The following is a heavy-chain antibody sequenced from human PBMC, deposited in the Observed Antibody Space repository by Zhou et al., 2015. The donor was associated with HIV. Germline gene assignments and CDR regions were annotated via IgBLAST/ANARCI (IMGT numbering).Heavy chain of an antibody. CDR3: AREGWGSWFFDL. CDR2: IIPIFGTA. CDR1: AYMFTTFG. Sequence: QVQLVQSGAEVKEPGASVKVSCKAPAYMFTTFGITWVRQAPGQGLEWMGWIIPIFGTANYAQKFQGRVTITADKSTSTAYMDLSSLRSEDTAVYYCAREGWGSWFFDLWGRGTLVSVSS. V-gene: IGHV1-69*06. J-gene: IGHJ2*01. D-gene: IGHD7-27*01.